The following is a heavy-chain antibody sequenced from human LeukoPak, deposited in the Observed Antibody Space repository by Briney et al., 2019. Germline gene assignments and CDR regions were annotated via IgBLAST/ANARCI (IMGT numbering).Heavy chain of an antibody. CDR1: GFTFSYYA. CDR3: ARALGSWTNGLCYTEFDY. V-gene: IGHV3-30*01. Sequence: GGSLRLSCAASGFTFSYYAMHWVRQAPGKGLEWVAIISYDGSNKYYADSVKGRFTISRDNSKNTLYLQMNSLRAEDTAVYYCARALGSWTNGLCYTEFDYWGQGTLVTVSS. CDR2: ISYDGSNK. J-gene: IGHJ4*02. D-gene: IGHD2-8*01.